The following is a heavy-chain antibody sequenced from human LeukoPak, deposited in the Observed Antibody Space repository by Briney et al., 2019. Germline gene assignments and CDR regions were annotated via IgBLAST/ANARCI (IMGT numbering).Heavy chain of an antibody. V-gene: IGHV3-66*01. D-gene: IGHD4-17*01. CDR1: GFTVSSNY. CDR2: IYSGGST. Sequence: GGSLRLSCAASGFTVSSNYMSWVRQAPGKGLEWVSVIYSGGSTFYADSVKGRFTISRDNSKNTLFLQMNGLRAEDTAVYYCARWYGDYEIGAFHIWGQGTMVTVSS. CDR3: ARWYGDYEIGAFHI. J-gene: IGHJ3*02.